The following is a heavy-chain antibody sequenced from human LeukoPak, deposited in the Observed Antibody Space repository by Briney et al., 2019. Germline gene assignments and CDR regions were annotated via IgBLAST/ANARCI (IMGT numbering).Heavy chain of an antibody. Sequence: PGGSLRLSCAASGFTFSSYSMNWVRQAPGKGLEWVSSISSSSNYIYYADSLKGRFTISRDNAKNLLYLQMNSLRAEDTAVYYCARFSLHCGGDCPYSDYWGQGTLVTVSS. D-gene: IGHD2-21*02. V-gene: IGHV3-21*01. CDR1: GFTFSSYS. J-gene: IGHJ4*02. CDR2: ISSSSNYI. CDR3: ARFSLHCGGDCPYSDY.